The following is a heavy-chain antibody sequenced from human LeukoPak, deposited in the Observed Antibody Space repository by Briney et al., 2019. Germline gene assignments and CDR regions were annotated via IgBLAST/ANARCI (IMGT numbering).Heavy chain of an antibody. Sequence: PGGSLRLSCAASGFTFTYYSMNWVRQAPGKGLEWVSSISSRSSYIYYADSVKGRFTISRDNTKNSLYLQMNSLRAEDTAVYYCAREHYGDYDYYMDVWGKGTTVTVSS. CDR2: ISSRSSYI. CDR3: AREHYGDYDYYMDV. V-gene: IGHV3-21*01. CDR1: GFTFTYYS. D-gene: IGHD4-17*01. J-gene: IGHJ6*03.